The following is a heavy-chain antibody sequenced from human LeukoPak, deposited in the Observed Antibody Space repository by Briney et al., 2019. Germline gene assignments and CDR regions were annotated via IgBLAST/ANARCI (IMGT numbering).Heavy chain of an antibody. Sequence: ASVKVSCKASGYTLTELSMHWVRQAPGKGLEWMGGFDPEDGETIYAQKFQGRVTMTEDTSTDTAYMELSSLRSEDTAVYYCATLATSGYYYYMDVWGKGTTVTVSS. CDR2: FDPEDGET. D-gene: IGHD5-12*01. CDR3: ATLATSGYYYYMDV. V-gene: IGHV1-24*01. CDR1: GYTLTELS. J-gene: IGHJ6*03.